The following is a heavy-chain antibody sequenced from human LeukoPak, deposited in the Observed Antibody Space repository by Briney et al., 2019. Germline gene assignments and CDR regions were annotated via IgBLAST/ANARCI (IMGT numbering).Heavy chain of an antibody. CDR1: GYTFTSCG. Sequence: ASVKVSCKASGYTFTSCGISWVRQAPGQGLEWMGWISAYNGNTNYAQKLQGRVTMTTDTSTSTAYMELRSLRSDDPAVYYCARDSRPGNQPVAFDYWGQGTLVTVSS. CDR3: ARDSRPGNQPVAFDY. D-gene: IGHD1-1*01. V-gene: IGHV1-18*01. J-gene: IGHJ4*02. CDR2: ISAYNGNT.